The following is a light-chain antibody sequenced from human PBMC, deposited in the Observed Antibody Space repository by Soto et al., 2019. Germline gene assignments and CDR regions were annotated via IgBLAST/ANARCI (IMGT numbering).Light chain of an antibody. J-gene: IGKJ1*01. V-gene: IGKV3-15*01. Sequence: EIVMTQSPATLSVSPGERATLSCRASQSVGSNVAWYLQKPGQAPRLLIYGASTRVTGVPARFSGSGSGTEFTLTISSLHSEDFVVYYCQQYDNWPPVTFGQGTKVEIK. CDR1: QSVGSN. CDR2: GAS. CDR3: QQYDNWPPVT.